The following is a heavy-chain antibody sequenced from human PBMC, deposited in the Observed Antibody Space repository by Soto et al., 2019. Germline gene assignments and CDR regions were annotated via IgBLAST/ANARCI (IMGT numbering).Heavy chain of an antibody. CDR1: GFTFSSFS. V-gene: IGHV3-74*01. CDR2: CNGAGSTT. J-gene: IGHJ6*02. CDR3: ARGDNGLDV. Sequence: GGSLRLSSAASGFTFSSFSICWVRQARGRGVVWVSRCNGAGSTTRYADSVKGRFTISRDNAKNTLYLQVNSLRADDTAVYYCARGDNGLDVWGQGTTVTVSS.